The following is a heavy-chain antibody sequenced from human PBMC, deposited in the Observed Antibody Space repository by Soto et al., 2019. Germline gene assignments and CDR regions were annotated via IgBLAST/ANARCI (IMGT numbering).Heavy chain of an antibody. Sequence: GGSLRLSCAASGFTFSSYAMSWVRQAPGKGLEWVSAISGSGGSTYYADSVKGRFTISRDNSKNTLYLQMNSLRAEDTAVYYCAKDRTYYYDSSGYRHYSAQGSLVIVSS. CDR2: ISGSGGST. J-gene: IGHJ4*02. V-gene: IGHV3-23*01. CDR3: AKDRTYYYDSSGYRHY. CDR1: GFTFSSYA. D-gene: IGHD3-22*01.